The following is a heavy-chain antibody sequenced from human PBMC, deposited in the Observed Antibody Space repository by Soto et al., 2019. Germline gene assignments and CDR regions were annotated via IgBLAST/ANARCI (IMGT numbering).Heavy chain of an antibody. CDR3: AAGDLRTNYYCGMDV. J-gene: IGHJ6*02. CDR1: GGSFSGYY. CDR2: INHSGST. Sequence: SETLSLTCAVYGGSFSGYYWSWIRQPPGKGLEWIGEINHSGSTNYNPSLKSRVTISVDTSKNQFSLKLSSVTAADTAVYYCAAGDLRTNYYCGMDVWGQGTTVTVSS. V-gene: IGHV4-34*01. D-gene: IGHD3-3*01.